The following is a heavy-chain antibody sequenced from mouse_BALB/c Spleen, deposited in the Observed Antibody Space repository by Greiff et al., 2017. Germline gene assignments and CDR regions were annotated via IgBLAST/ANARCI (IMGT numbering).Heavy chain of an antibody. Sequence: EVKLQESGGGLVQPGGSLRLSCATSGFTFTDYYMSWVRQPPGKALEWLGFIRNKANGYTTEYSASVKGRFTISRDNSQSILYLQMNTLRAEDSATYYCARGQAMDYWGQGTSVTVSS. CDR2: IRNKANGYTT. CDR3: ARGQAMDY. V-gene: IGHV7-3*02. D-gene: IGHD6-1*01. CDR1: GFTFTDYY. J-gene: IGHJ4*01.